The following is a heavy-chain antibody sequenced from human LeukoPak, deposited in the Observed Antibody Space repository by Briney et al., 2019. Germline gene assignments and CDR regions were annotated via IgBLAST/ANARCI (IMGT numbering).Heavy chain of an antibody. CDR3: AREYYYAGFDY. CDR2: MNPNNGNT. Sequence: GASVKVSCKASGYTFTSYDINWARQATGQGLEWMGWMNPNNGNTGYAQEFQGRVTMTRNTSTSTVYMELSSLRSEDTAVYYCAREYYYAGFDYWGQGTLITVSS. CDR1: GYTFTSYD. J-gene: IGHJ4*02. D-gene: IGHD3-16*01. V-gene: IGHV1-8*01.